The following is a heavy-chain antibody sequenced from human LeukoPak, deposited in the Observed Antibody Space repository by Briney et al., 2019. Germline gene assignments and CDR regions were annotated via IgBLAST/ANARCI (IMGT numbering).Heavy chain of an antibody. D-gene: IGHD5-12*01. CDR3: ARGAPLRPRIDY. J-gene: IGHJ4*02. CDR2: IYTSGTT. CDR1: GGSISSGSYY. Sequence: SETLSPTCTVSGGSISSGSYYWSWIRQPAGKGLEWIGRIYTSGTTNYNPSLKSRVTISVDTSKNQFSLKLSSVTAADTAVYYCARGAPLRPRIDYWGQGTLVTVSS. V-gene: IGHV4-61*02.